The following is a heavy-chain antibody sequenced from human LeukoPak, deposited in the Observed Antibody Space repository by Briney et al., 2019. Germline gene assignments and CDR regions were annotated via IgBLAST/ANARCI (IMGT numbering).Heavy chain of an antibody. CDR1: GSTVSSSY. CDR3: ARGVAAAGTTLDY. V-gene: IGHV3-66*01. Sequence: QPGGSLRLSCAASGSTVSSSYMTWVRQAPGKGLEWVSVIYSGGTTYYADSVKGRFTISRDNSKNTLYLQMNSLRDEDTAVYYCARGVAAAGTTLDYWGQGTLVTVSS. J-gene: IGHJ4*02. D-gene: IGHD6-13*01. CDR2: IYSGGTT.